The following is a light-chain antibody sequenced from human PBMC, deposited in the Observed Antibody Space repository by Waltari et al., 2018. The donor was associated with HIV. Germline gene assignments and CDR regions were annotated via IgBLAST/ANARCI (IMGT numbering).Light chain of an antibody. J-gene: IGLJ3*02. V-gene: IGLV1-47*01. CDR2: RNN. Sequence: QSVLTPPPSASGTPGQRVTISCSGSSPNIGRNYVYWYQQLPGTAPKLLIYRNNQRPSGVPDRFSGSKSGTSASLAISGLRSEDEADYYCAAWDDSLSGRVFGGGTKLTVL. CDR3: AAWDDSLSGRV. CDR1: SPNIGRNY.